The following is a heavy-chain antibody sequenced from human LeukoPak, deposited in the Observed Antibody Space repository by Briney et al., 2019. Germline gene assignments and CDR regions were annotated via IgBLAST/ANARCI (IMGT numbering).Heavy chain of an antibody. CDR2: IYYSGST. CDR1: GAPISSGGYY. Sequence: SETLSLTCTVSGAPISSGGYYWSWIRQDPGKGLEWVGYIYYSGSTYYNPSLKSRVTISVDTSKNQFSLKLSSVTAADTAVYYCVRANTSGFYYDYWGQGTLVTVSS. J-gene: IGHJ4*02. D-gene: IGHD3-22*01. CDR3: VRANTSGFYYDY. V-gene: IGHV4-31*03.